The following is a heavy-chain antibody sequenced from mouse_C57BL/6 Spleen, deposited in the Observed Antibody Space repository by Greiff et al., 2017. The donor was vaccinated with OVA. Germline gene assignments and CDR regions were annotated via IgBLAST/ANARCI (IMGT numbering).Heavy chain of an antibody. D-gene: IGHD4-1*01. J-gene: IGHJ2*01. CDR2: IYPGDGDT. CDR1: GYAFSSSW. V-gene: IGHV1-82*01. Sequence: QVQLKESGPELVKPGASVKISCKASGYAFSSSWMNWVKQRPGKGLEWIGRIYPGDGDTNYNGKFKGKATLTADKSSSTAYMQLSSLTSEDSAVYFCARSGTGTRYFDYWGQGTTLTVSS. CDR3: ARSGTGTRYFDY.